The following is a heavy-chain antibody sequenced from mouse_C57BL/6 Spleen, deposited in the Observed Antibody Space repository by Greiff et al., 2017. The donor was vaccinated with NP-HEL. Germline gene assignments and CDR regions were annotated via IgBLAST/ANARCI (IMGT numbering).Heavy chain of an antibody. CDR3: ARWGYGSSYWDFDV. CDR2: IYPGDGDT. V-gene: IGHV1-82*01. J-gene: IGHJ1*03. CDR1: GYAFSSSW. Sequence: VQLQQSGPELVKPGASVKISCKASGYAFSSSWMNWVKQRPGKGLEWIGRIYPGDGDTKYSGKFKGKATMTADKSSSPADMQLSSRTSEDSAVYFWARWGYGSSYWDFDVWGTVTTVTVSS. D-gene: IGHD1-1*01.